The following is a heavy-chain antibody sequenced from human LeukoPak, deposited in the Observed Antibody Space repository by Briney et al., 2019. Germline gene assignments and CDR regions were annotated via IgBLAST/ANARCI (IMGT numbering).Heavy chain of an antibody. CDR1: GFTFSSYA. CDR2: ISGSGGST. Sequence: GGSLRLSCAASGFTFSSYAMSWVRQAPGKGLEWVSSISGSGGSTYYADSVKGRFTISRDNSKNTVYLQMNSLRAEDTAVYYCAKDIVVVPAPVGYFDLWGRGTLVTVSS. J-gene: IGHJ2*01. D-gene: IGHD2-2*01. CDR3: AKDIVVVPAPVGYFDL. V-gene: IGHV3-23*01.